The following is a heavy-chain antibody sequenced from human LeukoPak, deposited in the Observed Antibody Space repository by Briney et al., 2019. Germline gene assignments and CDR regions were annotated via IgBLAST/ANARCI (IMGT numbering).Heavy chain of an antibody. J-gene: IGHJ6*02. CDR2: MNRDGSEK. D-gene: IGHD3-16*01. Sequence: GGSLRLSCAASGFTFSDFWLSWVRQAPGKGLEWVANMNRDGSEKNYVDSMKGRITISRDNAKNSLYLQMNSLRVEDTAVYYCARDGGIIRFGGQDVWGQGTTVTVSS. V-gene: IGHV3-7*01. CDR3: ARDGGIIRFGGQDV. CDR1: GFTFSDFW.